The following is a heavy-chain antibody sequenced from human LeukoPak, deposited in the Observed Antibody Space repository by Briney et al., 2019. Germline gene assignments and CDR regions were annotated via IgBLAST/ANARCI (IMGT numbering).Heavy chain of an antibody. D-gene: IGHD2-15*01. J-gene: IGHJ4*02. V-gene: IGHV3-23*01. Sequence: GGALRLSCAASGFTFSSYGMSWVRQAPGKGLEWVSAISGSGGSTYYADSMKGRFTISRDNSKNTLYLQMNSLRAEDTAVYYCAKTLGYCSGGSCYSGVIDYWGQGTPVTVSS. CDR2: ISGSGGST. CDR3: AKTLGYCSGGSCYSGVIDY. CDR1: GFTFSSYG.